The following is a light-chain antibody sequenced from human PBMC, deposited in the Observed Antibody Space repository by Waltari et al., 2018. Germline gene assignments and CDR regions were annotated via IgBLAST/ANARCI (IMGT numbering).Light chain of an antibody. Sequence: QSALTQPPSASGSPGQSVTISCTGTSSDVGGYNYVSWYQQHPGKAPKLMILEVSKRPSGGPALFSGSKSGNTASLTVSGLQAEDEADYYCCSYAFSSNWVFGGGTKLTVL. J-gene: IGLJ3*02. V-gene: IGLV2-8*01. CDR3: CSYAFSSNWV. CDR2: EVS. CDR1: SSDVGGYNY.